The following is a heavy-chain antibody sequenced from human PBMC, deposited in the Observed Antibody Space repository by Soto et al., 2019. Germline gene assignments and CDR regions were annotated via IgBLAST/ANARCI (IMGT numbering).Heavy chain of an antibody. D-gene: IGHD3-22*01. CDR1: GYTFTSYG. CDR3: ASAPPYDSSGYHDY. CDR2: ISAYNGNT. V-gene: IGHV1-18*04. Sequence: QVQLVQSGAEVKKPGASVKVSCKASGYTFTSYGISWVRQAPGQGLEWMGWISAYNGNTNYAQKLQGRVTMTTDTSTSTAYRELRSLRTDDTAVYYCASAPPYDSSGYHDYWVQGTLVTVSS. J-gene: IGHJ4*02.